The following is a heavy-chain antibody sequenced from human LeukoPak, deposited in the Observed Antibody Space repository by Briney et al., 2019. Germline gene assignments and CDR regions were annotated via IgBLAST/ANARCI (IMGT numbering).Heavy chain of an antibody. CDR3: ARLWGSTSLIDH. CDR1: GGSISSSSYY. Sequence: SETLSLTCTVSGGSISSSSYYWGWIRQPPGKGLEWIGSIYYSGTTYYNPSLKSRVTISVDTSKNQFSLKLSSVTAADTAVYYCARLWGSTSLIDHWGQGTLVTVSS. CDR2: IYYSGTT. V-gene: IGHV4-39*01. D-gene: IGHD2-2*01. J-gene: IGHJ4*02.